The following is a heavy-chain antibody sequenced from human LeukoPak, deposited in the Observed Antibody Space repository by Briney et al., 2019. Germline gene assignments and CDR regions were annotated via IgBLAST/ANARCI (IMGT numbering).Heavy chain of an antibody. V-gene: IGHV1-46*01. Sequence: ASVKVSCKASGYTFTSYGISWVRQAPGQGLEWMGIINPSGGSTSYAQKFQGRVTMTRDTSTSTVYMELSSLRSEDMAVYYCARDYLKVVVTATAPSAGHMDYWGQGTLVTVSS. CDR3: ARDYLKVVVTATAPSAGHMDY. D-gene: IGHD2-15*01. CDR2: INPSGGST. J-gene: IGHJ4*02. CDR1: GYTFTSYG.